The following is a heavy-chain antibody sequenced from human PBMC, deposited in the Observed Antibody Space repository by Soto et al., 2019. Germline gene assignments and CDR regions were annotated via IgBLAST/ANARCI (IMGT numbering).Heavy chain of an antibody. J-gene: IGHJ4*02. V-gene: IGHV3-20*01. CDR2: VNWNGDTT. CDR3: ARDRGGFDF. D-gene: IGHD3-16*01. Sequence: EVQLVESGGGVVRPGGSLRLSCAASGFVYDDYGMSWVRQAPGKGLEWVSGVNWNGDTTHYGDSVKGRFTISRDNAKNSVYLQMNSLSAEDTGIYHCARDRGGFDFWGQGTLVTVSS. CDR1: GFVYDDYG.